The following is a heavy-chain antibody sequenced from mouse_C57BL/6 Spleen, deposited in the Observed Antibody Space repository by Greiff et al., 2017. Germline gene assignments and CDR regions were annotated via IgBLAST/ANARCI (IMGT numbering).Heavy chain of an antibody. J-gene: IGHJ3*01. D-gene: IGHD3-2*02. Sequence: EVMLVESGGGLVKPGGSLKLSCEASGFTFSDYGMHWVRQAPEKGLEWVAYISSGSSTIYYADTVKGRFTISRDNAKNTLFLQMTSLRSEDTAMYYCARKAQAGAWFAYWGQGTLVTVSA. CDR3: ARKAQAGAWFAY. V-gene: IGHV5-17*01. CDR1: GFTFSDYG. CDR2: ISSGSSTI.